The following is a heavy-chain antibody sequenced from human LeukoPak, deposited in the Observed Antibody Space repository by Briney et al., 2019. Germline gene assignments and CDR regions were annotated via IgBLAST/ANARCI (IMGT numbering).Heavy chain of an antibody. CDR1: GGSISSGGYS. CDR2: INHSGST. Sequence: SQTLSLTCAVSGGSISSGGYSWSWIRQPPGKGLEWIGEINHSGSTNYNPSLKSRVTISVDTSKNQFSLKLSSVTAADTAVYYCARGPTRADYWGQGTLVTVSS. J-gene: IGHJ4*02. V-gene: IGHV4-30-2*01. D-gene: IGHD2-2*01. CDR3: ARGPTRADY.